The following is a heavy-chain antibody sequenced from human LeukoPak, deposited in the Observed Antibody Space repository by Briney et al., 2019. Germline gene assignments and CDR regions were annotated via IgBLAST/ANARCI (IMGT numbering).Heavy chain of an antibody. D-gene: IGHD3-10*01. V-gene: IGHV3-30*04. Sequence: PGGSLRLSCAASGFTFSSYAMHWVRQAPGKGLEWVAVISYDGSNKYYADSVKGRFTISRDNSKNTLYLQMNSLRAEDTAVYYCARDVLLWFGEFSDWGQGTLVTVSS. CDR3: ARDVLLWFGEFSD. J-gene: IGHJ4*02. CDR1: GFTFSSYA. CDR2: ISYDGSNK.